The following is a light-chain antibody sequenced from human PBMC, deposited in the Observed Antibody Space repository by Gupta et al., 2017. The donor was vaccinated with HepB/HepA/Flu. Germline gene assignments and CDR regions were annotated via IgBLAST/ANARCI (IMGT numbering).Light chain of an antibody. CDR2: GKN. CDR1: SLRSYY. J-gene: IGLJ3*02. V-gene: IGLV3-19*01. Sequence: ITCQGDSLRSYYASWYQQKPGQAPVLVIYGKNNRPSGIPDRFSGSSSGNTASLTITGAQAEDEADYYCNCRDSSGNHLDWVFGGGTKLTVL. CDR3: NCRDSSGNHLDWV.